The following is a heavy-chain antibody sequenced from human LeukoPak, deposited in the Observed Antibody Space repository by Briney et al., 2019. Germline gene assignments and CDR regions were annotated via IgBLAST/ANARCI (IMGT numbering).Heavy chain of an antibody. CDR1: GYTFTSYY. V-gene: IGHV1-46*01. Sequence: GASVKVSCKASGYTFTSYYMHWVRQAPGQGLEWMGIINPSGGRTSYAQKFQGRVTMTRDTSISTAYMELSRLGSDETAGYYCARGGAGSYFSWLDPWGQGTLVTVSS. CDR2: INPSGGRT. J-gene: IGHJ5*02. CDR3: ARGGAGSYFSWLDP. D-gene: IGHD3-10*01.